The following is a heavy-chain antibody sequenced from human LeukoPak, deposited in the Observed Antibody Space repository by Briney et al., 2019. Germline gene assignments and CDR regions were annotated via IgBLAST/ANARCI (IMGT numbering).Heavy chain of an antibody. V-gene: IGHV4-30-2*01. CDR1: GGSISSGGYS. J-gene: IGHJ3*02. Sequence: SQTLSLTCAVSGGSISSGGYSWSWIRQPPGTGLEWIGYIYHSGSTYYNPSLKSRVTISVDRSKNQFSLKPSSVTAADTAVYYCARESRSPGAFDIWGQGTMVTVSS. CDR3: ARESRSPGAFDI. D-gene: IGHD1-26*01. CDR2: IYHSGST.